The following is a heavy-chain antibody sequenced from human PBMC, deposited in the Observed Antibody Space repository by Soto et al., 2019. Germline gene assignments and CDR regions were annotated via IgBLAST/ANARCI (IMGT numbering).Heavy chain of an antibody. D-gene: IGHD3-10*01. CDR1: GGAFSGYY. J-gene: IGHJ4*02. CDR2: INHSGST. V-gene: IGHV4-34*01. Sequence: SETLSLTCAVYGGAFSGYYWSWIRQPPGKGLEWIGEINHSGSTNYNPSLKSRVTISVDTSKNQFSLKLSSVTAADTAVYYCARGLGVTMVRGVYFDYWGQGTLVTVSS. CDR3: ARGLGVTMVRGVYFDY.